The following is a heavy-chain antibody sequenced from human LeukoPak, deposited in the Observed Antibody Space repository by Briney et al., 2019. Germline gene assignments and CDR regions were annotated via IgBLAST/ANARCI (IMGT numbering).Heavy chain of an antibody. D-gene: IGHD3-10*01. V-gene: IGHV3-74*01. CDR1: GFTFSSYS. CDR3: ARVGTGSWYFDL. Sequence: PGGSLRLSCAASGFTFSSYSMNWVRQAPGKGLVWVSRINPDGGRISYADSVQGRFTISRDNAKNTVYLQMNSLRAEDTAVYYCARVGTGSWYFDLWGRGTLVTVSS. J-gene: IGHJ2*01. CDR2: INPDGGRI.